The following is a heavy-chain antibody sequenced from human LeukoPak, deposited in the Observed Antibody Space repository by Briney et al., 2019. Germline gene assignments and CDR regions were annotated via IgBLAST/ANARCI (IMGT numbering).Heavy chain of an antibody. CDR3: ARDRLGRGVATSFDY. CDR1: GDTVTGFS. V-gene: IGHV1-24*01. D-gene: IGHD5-12*01. J-gene: IGHJ4*02. CDR2: FDPEDGAR. Sequence: GASVKVSCKVSGDTVTGFSIHWVRQAPGHGLEWMGGFDPEDGARIFAQKFQGRVTMTEDTSTDTAYMDLSSLRSEDTAVYYCARDRLGRGVATSFDYWGQGTLVTVSS.